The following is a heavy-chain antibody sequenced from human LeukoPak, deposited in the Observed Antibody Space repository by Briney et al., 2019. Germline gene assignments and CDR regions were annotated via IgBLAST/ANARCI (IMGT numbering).Heavy chain of an antibody. CDR2: ISAYNGNT. D-gene: IGHD6-19*01. CDR3: AREPDSYSSGWYGE. V-gene: IGHV1-18*01. CDR1: GYTFTSYG. Sequence: ASVKVSCKASGYTFTSYGISWVRQAPGQGLEWMGWISAYNGNTNYAQKLQGRVTMTTDTSTSTAYMELRSLRSEDTAVYYCAREPDSYSSGWYGEWGQGTLVTVSS. J-gene: IGHJ4*02.